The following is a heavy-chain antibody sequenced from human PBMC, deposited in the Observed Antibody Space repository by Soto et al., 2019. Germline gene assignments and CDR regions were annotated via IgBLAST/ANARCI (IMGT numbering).Heavy chain of an antibody. D-gene: IGHD6-19*01. CDR1: GGSISSSNW. Sequence: QVQLQESGPGLVKPSGTLSLTCAVSGGSISSSNWWSWVRQPPGKGLEWIGEIYHSGSTNYNPSLQSRVTRSVDKAKNQFALKLSSVTAADTAVYYCARVAVAGTRVDYWGQGTLVTVSS. CDR3: ARVAVAGTRVDY. V-gene: IGHV4-4*02. CDR2: IYHSGST. J-gene: IGHJ4*02.